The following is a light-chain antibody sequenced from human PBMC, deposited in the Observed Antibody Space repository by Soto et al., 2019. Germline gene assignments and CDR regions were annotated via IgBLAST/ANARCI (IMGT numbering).Light chain of an antibody. CDR1: QSISNW. J-gene: IGKJ1*01. CDR3: QQYNGYRWT. CDR2: KTS. Sequence: DIQMTQSPSTLSASVGDRVTITCRASQSISNWLAWYQQKPGKAPKILIYKTSSLESGVPSRFSASGSGTEFTLTISSLQPDDFATYYCQQYNGYRWTFGQGTKVDIK. V-gene: IGKV1-5*03.